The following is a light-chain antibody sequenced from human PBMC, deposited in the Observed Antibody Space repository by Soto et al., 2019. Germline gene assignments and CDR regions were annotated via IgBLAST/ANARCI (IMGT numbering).Light chain of an antibody. Sequence: AIPLTQSPSSLSASVGDRVTITCRASQGISSAFAWYQQKPGKAPNLLIFDVSSLESGVPSRFSGSGSGTDFTLTISSLQPEDFATYYCQQFNSYPRTFGQGTRLEIK. CDR2: DVS. V-gene: IGKV1-13*02. CDR3: QQFNSYPRT. J-gene: IGKJ5*01. CDR1: QGISSA.